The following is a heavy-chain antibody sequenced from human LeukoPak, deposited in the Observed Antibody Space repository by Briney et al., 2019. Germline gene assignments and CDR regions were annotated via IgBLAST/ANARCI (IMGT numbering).Heavy chain of an antibody. CDR3: ARGSGTDY. V-gene: IGHV3-48*03. Sequence: PGGSLRLSCAASGFTISTHEMNWVRQAPGKGLEWLSYISDSGNTIYYADSVKGRFTISRDTAKNSLYLQMNSLRAEDTAIYYCARGSGTDYRGQGTLVTVSS. J-gene: IGHJ4*02. CDR2: ISDSGNTI. D-gene: IGHD1-14*01. CDR1: GFTISTHE.